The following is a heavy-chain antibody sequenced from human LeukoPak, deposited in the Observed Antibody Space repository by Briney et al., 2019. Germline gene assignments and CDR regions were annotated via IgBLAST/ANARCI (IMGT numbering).Heavy chain of an antibody. CDR1: GGSISSYY. CDR3: ARPAVGATTDDAFDI. CDR2: IYYSGST. Sequence: PSETLSLTCTVSGGSISSYYWSWIRQPPGKGLELNGYIYYSGSTNYNPSLKSRVTISVDTSKNQFSLKLSSVTAADTAVYYCARPAVGATTDDAFDIWGQGTMATVSS. V-gene: IGHV4-59*01. J-gene: IGHJ3*02. D-gene: IGHD1-26*01.